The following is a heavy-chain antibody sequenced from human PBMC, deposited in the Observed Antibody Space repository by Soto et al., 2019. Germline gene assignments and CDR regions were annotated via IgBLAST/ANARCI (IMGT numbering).Heavy chain of an antibody. Sequence: QVQLVESGGGVVQPGRSLRLSCAASGFTFSSYGMHWVRQAPGKGLEWVAVISYDGSNKYYADSVKGRFTISRDNSKNTLYLQMNSLRAEDTAVYYCAIGSSAFDIWGQGTMVTVSS. CDR3: AIGSSAFDI. J-gene: IGHJ3*02. CDR2: ISYDGSNK. CDR1: GFTFSSYG. V-gene: IGHV3-30*03.